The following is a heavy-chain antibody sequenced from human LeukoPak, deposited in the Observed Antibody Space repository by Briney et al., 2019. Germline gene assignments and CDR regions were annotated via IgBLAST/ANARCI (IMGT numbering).Heavy chain of an antibody. V-gene: IGHV1-2*02. CDR3: ARDNGGTAMAYYYYYYMDV. D-gene: IGHD5-18*01. Sequence: ASVKVSCKASGYTFTGYYMHWVRQAPGQGLEWMGWISAYNGNTNYAQKFQGRVTMTRNTSISTAYMELSSLRSEDTAVYYCARDNGGTAMAYYYYYYMDVWGKGTTVTISS. J-gene: IGHJ6*03. CDR1: GYTFTGYY. CDR2: ISAYNGNT.